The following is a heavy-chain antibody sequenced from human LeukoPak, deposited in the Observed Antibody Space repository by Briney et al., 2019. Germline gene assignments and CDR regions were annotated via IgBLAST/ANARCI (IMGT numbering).Heavy chain of an antibody. J-gene: IGHJ5*02. CDR1: GDTFSSYA. CDR3: ARAYDSSGYYYGWFDP. Sequence: SVKVSCKASGDTFSSYAINWVRQAPGQGLEWVGGIIPIFGTANYAQKFQGRVTMTRDTSTSTVYMELSSLRSEDTAVYYCARAYDSSGYYYGWFDPWGQGTLVTVSS. D-gene: IGHD3-22*01. V-gene: IGHV1-69*05. CDR2: IIPIFGTA.